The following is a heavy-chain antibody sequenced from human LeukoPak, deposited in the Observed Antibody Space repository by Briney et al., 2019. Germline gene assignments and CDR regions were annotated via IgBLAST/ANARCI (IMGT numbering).Heavy chain of an antibody. V-gene: IGHV4-59*01. D-gene: IGHD5-12*01. CDR1: GGSISNYY. Sequence: PSETLSLTCTVSGGSISNYYWSWIRQPPGKGLEWIGYIYYSGSTNYNPSLKSRVTISVDTSKNQFSLRLSSVTAADTAVYYCARATSSYFYYMDVWGKGTTVTISS. CDR3: ARATSSYFYYMDV. J-gene: IGHJ6*03. CDR2: IYYSGST.